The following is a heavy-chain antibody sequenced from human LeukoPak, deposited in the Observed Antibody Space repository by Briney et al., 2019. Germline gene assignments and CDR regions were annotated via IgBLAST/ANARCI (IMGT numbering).Heavy chain of an antibody. CDR2: ISSTSSYI. D-gene: IGHD5-18*01. Sequence: TGGSLRLSCAASGFTFSTYSMNRVRQAPGKGLEWVSSISSTSSYIYYADSVKGRFTISRDNAKNTLYLQMISLRAEDTAVYYCARDTGWYFGLWGRGTLVTVSS. CDR3: ARDTGWYFGL. V-gene: IGHV3-21*01. J-gene: IGHJ2*01. CDR1: GFTFSTYS.